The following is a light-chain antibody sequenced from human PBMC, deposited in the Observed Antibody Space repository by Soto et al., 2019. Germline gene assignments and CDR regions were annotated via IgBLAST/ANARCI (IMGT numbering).Light chain of an antibody. J-gene: IGLJ1*01. CDR2: DVS. V-gene: IGLV2-14*01. CDR1: SSDVGGYNY. CDR3: SSYTSSSTPRV. Sequence: QSALTQPASVSGSPGQSITISCTGTSSDVGGYNYVSWYQQHPGKAPKLIIYDVSNRPSGVSNRFSGSKSGNTAPLTISGLQAEDEADYYCSSYTSSSTPRVFGTGTKLTVL.